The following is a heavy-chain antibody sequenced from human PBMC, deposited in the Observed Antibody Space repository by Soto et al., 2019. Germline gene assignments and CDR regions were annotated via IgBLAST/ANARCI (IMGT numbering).Heavy chain of an antibody. J-gene: IGHJ3*02. CDR1: GFTFSSYG. V-gene: IGHV3-33*01. CDR3: ARDRGDYGDPHGAFDI. CDR2: IWYDGSNK. Sequence: QVQLVESGGGVVQPGRSLRLSCAESGFTFSSYGMHWVRQAPGKGLEWVAVIWYDGSNKYYADSVKGRFTISRDNSKNTLYLQMNSLRAEDTAVYYCARDRGDYGDPHGAFDIWGQGTMVTVSS. D-gene: IGHD4-17*01.